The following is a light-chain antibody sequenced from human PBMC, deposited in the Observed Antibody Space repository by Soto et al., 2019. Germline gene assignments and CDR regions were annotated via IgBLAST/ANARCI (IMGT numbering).Light chain of an antibody. CDR1: QSVHTF. J-gene: IGKJ5*01. CDR3: QQRSNWPPIT. V-gene: IGKV3-11*01. CDR2: GAS. Sequence: EVVLTQFPATLSLSPGDRAALSCKASQSVHTFLAWYQQRPGQAPRLLIYGASNRAAGIPDRFSGSGSGTDFTLTINSLEPEDFAVNYCQQRSNWPPITFGKGTRLEIK.